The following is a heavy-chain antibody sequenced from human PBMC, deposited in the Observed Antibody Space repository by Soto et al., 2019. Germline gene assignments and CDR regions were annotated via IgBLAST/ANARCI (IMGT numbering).Heavy chain of an antibody. CDR1: GDSISGVGFY. CDR2: IYSGGTS. J-gene: IGHJ4*02. D-gene: IGHD2-8*02. Sequence: SETLSLTCTVSGDSISGVGFYWAWIRQPPGKGLEWIGSIYSGGTSYSNPSLKSRVIISVDVSNNQFSLNLGTVTAADAAVYYCARGGFCTADSCALSWGQGTLVTVS. V-gene: IGHV4-39*01. CDR3: ARGGFCTADSCALS.